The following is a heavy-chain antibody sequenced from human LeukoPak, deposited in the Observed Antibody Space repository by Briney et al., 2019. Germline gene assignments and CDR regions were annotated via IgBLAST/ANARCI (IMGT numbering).Heavy chain of an antibody. Sequence: PGGSLRLSCAASGFTFDDYGMSWVRQAPGKGLEWVSGINWNGGSTGYADSVKGRFTISRDNAKNSLYLQMNSLRAEDTALYYCARAYYYDSSGYYSWGDAFDIWGQGTMVTVPS. D-gene: IGHD3-22*01. CDR3: ARAYYYDSSGYYSWGDAFDI. CDR1: GFTFDDYG. J-gene: IGHJ3*02. V-gene: IGHV3-20*04. CDR2: INWNGGST.